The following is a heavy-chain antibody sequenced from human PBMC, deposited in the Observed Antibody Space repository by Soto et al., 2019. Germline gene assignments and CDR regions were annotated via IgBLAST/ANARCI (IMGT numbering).Heavy chain of an antibody. V-gene: IGHV3-30-3*01. J-gene: IGHJ6*02. CDR1: GFTFSSYA. CDR2: ISYDGSNK. Sequence: QVQLVESGGGVVQPGRSLRLSCAASGFTFSSYAMHWVRQAPGKGLEWVAVISYDGSNKYYADSVKGRFTISRDNSKNTLYLQMNSLRAEDTAVYYCASPYCGGDCYSGGLLGMDVCGQGTTVTVSS. D-gene: IGHD2-21*02. CDR3: ASPYCGGDCYSGGLLGMDV.